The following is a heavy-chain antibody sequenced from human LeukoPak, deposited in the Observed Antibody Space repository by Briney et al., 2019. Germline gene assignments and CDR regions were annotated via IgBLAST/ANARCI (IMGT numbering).Heavy chain of an antibody. V-gene: IGHV3-21*04. CDR2: ISSSSSYI. J-gene: IGHJ4*02. Sequence: GGSLRLSCAASGFTFSDYSMNWVRQAPGKGLEWVSSISSSSSYIYYADSVKGRFTISRDNARNSLYLLMNSLRAEDTAVYYCARGRLRFNRFTSAWAGWGYWGQGTLVTVAS. CDR3: ARGRLRFNRFTSAWAGWGY. D-gene: IGHD3-3*01. CDR1: GFTFSDYS.